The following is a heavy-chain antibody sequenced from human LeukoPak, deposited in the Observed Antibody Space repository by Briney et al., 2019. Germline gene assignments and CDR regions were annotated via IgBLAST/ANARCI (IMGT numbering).Heavy chain of an antibody. J-gene: IGHJ3*02. Sequence: PGGSLRLSCAASGFTFSSYEMNWVRQAPGKGLEWVSYISSSGSTMYYANSVKGRFTISRDNAKNSLYLQMNSLRAEDTAVYYCARGYSGYDHDAFDIWGQGTMVTVSS. CDR3: ARGYSGYDHDAFDI. V-gene: IGHV3-48*03. CDR2: ISSSGSTM. D-gene: IGHD5-12*01. CDR1: GFTFSSYE.